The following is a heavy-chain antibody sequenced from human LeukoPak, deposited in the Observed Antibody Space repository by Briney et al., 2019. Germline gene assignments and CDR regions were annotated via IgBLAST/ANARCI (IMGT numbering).Heavy chain of an antibody. Sequence: ASVKVSCKASGYTFTSYGISWVRQAPAQGHEWMGWISAYNGNTNYAHKLQGRVTMTTDTSTSIAYMELRSLRSDDTAVFYCALDDRGSYSFDYWGQGTLVTVSS. J-gene: IGHJ4*02. CDR1: GYTFTSYG. CDR2: ISAYNGNT. V-gene: IGHV1-18*01. CDR3: ALDDRGSYSFDY. D-gene: IGHD1-26*01.